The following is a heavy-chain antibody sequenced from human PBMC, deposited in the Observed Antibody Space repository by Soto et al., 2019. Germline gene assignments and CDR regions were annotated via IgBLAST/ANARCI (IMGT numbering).Heavy chain of an antibody. CDR2: IWYDGSNK. CDR1: GFTFSSYG. D-gene: IGHD6-19*01. J-gene: IGHJ6*02. V-gene: IGHV3-33*01. Sequence: GGSLRLSCAASGFTFSSYGMHWVRQAPGKGLEWVAVIWYDGSNKYYADSVKGRFTISRDNSKNTLYLQMNSLRAEDTAVYYCASSSGWYSHYYYGMDVWGQGTTVTAP. CDR3: ASSSGWYSHYYYGMDV.